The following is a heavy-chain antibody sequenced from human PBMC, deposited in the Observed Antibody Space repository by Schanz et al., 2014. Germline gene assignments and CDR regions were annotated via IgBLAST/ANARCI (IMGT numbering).Heavy chain of an antibody. CDR1: GFTFSNYT. J-gene: IGHJ4*02. CDR3: ARTDQQMQRPDY. V-gene: IGHV3-23*04. CDR2: ISGSGGDT. Sequence: EVQLVESGGGLVQPGGSLRLSCAASGFTFSNYTMYWVRQAPGKGLEWVSAISGSGGDTYYADSVKGRFTISRDNSKNTLYLQMDSLTTDDTAVHYCARTDQQMQRPDYWGQGTLVIVSS. D-gene: IGHD2-2*01.